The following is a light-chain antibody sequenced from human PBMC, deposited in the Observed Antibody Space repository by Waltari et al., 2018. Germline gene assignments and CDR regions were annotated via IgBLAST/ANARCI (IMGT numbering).Light chain of an antibody. V-gene: IGLV1-47*01. CDR3: ASWNDKLSAWV. CDR2: TNK. CDR1: SSNIGDNH. J-gene: IGLJ3*02. Sequence: QSVVTQPPSASGTPGQRVTSSCSGSSSNIGDNHVYCYQQVPGTAPKLLLHTNKGRPKGVPARSTGSNSGTSASLAISGLRSEGEADYYSASWNDKLSAWVVGGGTRLTVL.